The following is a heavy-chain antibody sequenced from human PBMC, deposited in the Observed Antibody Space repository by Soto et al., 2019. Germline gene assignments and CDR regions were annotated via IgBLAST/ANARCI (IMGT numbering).Heavy chain of an antibody. CDR3: ARLGGYCTISSGYGHYGMDV. D-gene: IGHD2-8*01. Sequence: SQTLSLTWTVSGGSISSFPYSWGWIRQPPGKGLEWIGTFYYSGSTYYNPSLESRVTISVDTSKNQFSLKVSSVTAADTAVYYCARLGGYCTISSGYGHYGMDVWGQGTTVTVSS. CDR2: FYYSGST. J-gene: IGHJ6*02. V-gene: IGHV4-39*01. CDR1: GGSISSFPYS.